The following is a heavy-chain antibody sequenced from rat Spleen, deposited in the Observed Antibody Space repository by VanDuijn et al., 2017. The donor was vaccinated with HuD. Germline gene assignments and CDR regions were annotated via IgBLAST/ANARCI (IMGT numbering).Heavy chain of an antibody. V-gene: IGHV5-7*01. J-gene: IGHJ2*01. CDR3: ARHTYYGYYFDY. CDR1: GFTFDDYH. CDR2: INYDGRNI. D-gene: IGHD1-9*01. Sequence: EVQLVESGGGLVQPGRSLKLSCAASGFTFDDYHMAWVRQAPTKGLEWVASINYDGRNIYYRDSVKGRFTISRDNARNTLHLQMDSLRSEDTATYYCARHTYYGYYFDYWGQGVMVTVSS.